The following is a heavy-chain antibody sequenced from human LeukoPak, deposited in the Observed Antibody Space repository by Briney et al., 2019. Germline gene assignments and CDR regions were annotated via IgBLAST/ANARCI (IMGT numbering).Heavy chain of an antibody. J-gene: IGHJ6*03. CDR3: ARTYDRFYYYYMDV. D-gene: IGHD5-12*01. V-gene: IGHV4-59*10. Sequence: SETLSLTCAVYGESFSGYYWTWIRQPAGKGLEWIGRIYTSGSTNYNPSLKSRVTISVDTSKNQFSLKLSSVTAADTAVYYCARTYDRFYYYYMDVWGKGTTVTISS. CDR1: GESFSGYY. CDR2: IYTSGST.